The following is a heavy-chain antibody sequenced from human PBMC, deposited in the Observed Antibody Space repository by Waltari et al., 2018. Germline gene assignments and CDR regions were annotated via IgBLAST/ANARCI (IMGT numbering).Heavy chain of an antibody. CDR1: GGSISHYY. Sequence: QVQLQESGPGLVKPSETLSLTCTVSGGSISHYYWSWIRQPPGKGPEWIGDVFYSGSTNYNPSRKSRVTVSIDTSKNQCSLRLSSVTAADTAVYYCARQSSGWFSGGLDVWGQGTTVTVSS. D-gene: IGHD6-13*01. CDR2: VFYSGST. CDR3: ARQSSGWFSGGLDV. V-gene: IGHV4-59*12. J-gene: IGHJ6*02.